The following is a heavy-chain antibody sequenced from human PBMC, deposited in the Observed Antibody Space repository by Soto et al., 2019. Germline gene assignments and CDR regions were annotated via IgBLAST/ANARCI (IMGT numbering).Heavy chain of an antibody. CDR3: AREVVTPATSDAFDI. CDR2: ISYIGSA. D-gene: IGHD1-26*01. J-gene: IGHJ3*02. CDR1: GGSIRSFNYL. Sequence: ASETLSLTCTVSGGSIRSFNYLWSWIRQHPGKGLEWIGYISYIGSAYYSPSLESRVSISVDTSKNQFSLRLNSVTAADTAMYYCAREVVTPATSDAFDIWGQGTMVTVSS. V-gene: IGHV4-31*03.